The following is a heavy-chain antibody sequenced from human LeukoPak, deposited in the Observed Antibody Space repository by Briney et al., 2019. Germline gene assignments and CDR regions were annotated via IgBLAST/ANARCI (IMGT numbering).Heavy chain of an antibody. CDR3: ARGGGVITPLDAFDI. CDR1: GFTFSSYS. V-gene: IGHV3-48*01. Sequence: GGSLRLSCAASGFTFSSYSMNWARQASGKGLEWVSYISSSSSTIYYADSVKGRFTISRDNAKNSLYLQMNSLRAEDTAVYYCARGGGVITPLDAFDIWGQGTMVTVSS. CDR2: ISSSSSTI. J-gene: IGHJ3*02. D-gene: IGHD3-22*01.